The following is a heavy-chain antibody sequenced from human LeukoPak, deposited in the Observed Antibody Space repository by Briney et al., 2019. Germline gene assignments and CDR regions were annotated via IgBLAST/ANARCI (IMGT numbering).Heavy chain of an antibody. J-gene: IGHJ5*02. Sequence: PSETLSLTCTVSGGSIRSSYYYWGWIRQPPGKGLEWIGCIYDSGSTYYNPSLKSGVAIYVDPSKNEFSLKLNSVTAADTAVYYCARHYGPWGQGTLVTVSS. CDR2: IYDSGST. V-gene: IGHV4-39*01. CDR1: GGSIRSSYYY. CDR3: ARHYGP. D-gene: IGHD3-10*01.